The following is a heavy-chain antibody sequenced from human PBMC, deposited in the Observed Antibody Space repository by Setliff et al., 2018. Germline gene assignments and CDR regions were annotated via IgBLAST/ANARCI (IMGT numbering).Heavy chain of an antibody. J-gene: IGHJ4*02. CDR1: GFTFSSYA. V-gene: IGHV3-23*01. D-gene: IGHD3-3*01. CDR2: ISGSGGNT. Sequence: GGSLRLSCAASGFTFSSYAMSWVRQAPGKGLEWVSTISGSGGNTYYADPVKGRFTVSRDDAKNSLYLQMNSLRAEDTAVYYCARVYDFWSGYYVDYWGQGTLVTVSS. CDR3: ARVYDFWSGYYVDY.